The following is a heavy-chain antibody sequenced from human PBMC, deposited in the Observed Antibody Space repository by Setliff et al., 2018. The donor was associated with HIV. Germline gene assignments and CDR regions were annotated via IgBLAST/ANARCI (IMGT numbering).Heavy chain of an antibody. Sequence: TSETLSLTCAVSGGSLSGFYWTFIRQSPGKGLQWIGFIYNSEMINYNPSLKSRVSMSLDTSKNQFSLKLTSVTAADTAVYYCARGGTSSNWFDPWGQGTLVTVSS. CDR1: GGSLSGFY. V-gene: IGHV4-59*01. CDR2: IYNSEMI. D-gene: IGHD1-26*01. J-gene: IGHJ5*02. CDR3: ARGGTSSNWFDP.